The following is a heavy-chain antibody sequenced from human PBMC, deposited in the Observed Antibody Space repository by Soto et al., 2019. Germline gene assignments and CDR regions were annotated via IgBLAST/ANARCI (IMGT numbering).Heavy chain of an antibody. J-gene: IGHJ6*02. CDR2: LSWDSGSI. Sequence: EVQLVEYGGGLVQPGRSLRISCAASGFTFDDYAMHWVRQAPGKGVEWVSGLSWDSGSIAYAESGKGRFTIARDNAKNSLYLQMNGLRAEDTALYYCAKDSSPHYYYYYGMDVWGQGTTVTVSS. V-gene: IGHV3-9*01. CDR3: AKDSSPHYYYYYGMDV. CDR1: GFTFDDYA. D-gene: IGHD6-13*01.